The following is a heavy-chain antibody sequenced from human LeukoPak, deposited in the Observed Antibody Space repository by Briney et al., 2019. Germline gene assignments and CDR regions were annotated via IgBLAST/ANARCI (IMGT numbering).Heavy chain of an antibody. CDR3: ARGRAVTGFVY. Sequence: PSETLSLTCAVYGGSFSGYYWSWIRQPPGKGLEWIGEINHSGSTNYNPSLKSRVTISVDTSKSQFSLKLSSVTAADTAVYYRARGRAVTGFVYWGQGTLVTVSS. V-gene: IGHV4-34*01. CDR1: GGSFSGYY. CDR2: INHSGST. D-gene: IGHD2-21*02. J-gene: IGHJ4*02.